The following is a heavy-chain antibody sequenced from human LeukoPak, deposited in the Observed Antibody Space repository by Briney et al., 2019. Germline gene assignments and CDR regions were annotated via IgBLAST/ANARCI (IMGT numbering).Heavy chain of an antibody. CDR1: GFIFSSYA. J-gene: IGHJ4*02. Sequence: PGGSLRLSCAASGFIFSSYAMSWVRQAPGKGLEWVSAISGSGGSTYYADSVKGRFTISRDNSKNTLYLQMNSLRAEDTAVYYCARRAGAYSHPYDYWGQGTLVTVSS. V-gene: IGHV3-23*01. CDR3: ARRAGAYSHPYDY. D-gene: IGHD4/OR15-4a*01. CDR2: ISGSGGST.